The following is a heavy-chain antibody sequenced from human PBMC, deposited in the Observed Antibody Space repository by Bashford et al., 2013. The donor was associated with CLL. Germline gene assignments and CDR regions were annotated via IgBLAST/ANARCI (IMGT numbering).Heavy chain of an antibody. CDR1: NDFILNSSYH. CDR3: ARGDLGVTAGGCFDV. J-gene: IGHJ3*01. V-gene: IGHV4-61*02. Sequence: SETLSLTCSVFNDFILNSSYHWNWIRQPVGAGLEWIGRIYDTGSINYNPSLEGRVSFSVDTSNNRFSLNLHSVTAADTAVYFCARGDLGVTAGGCFDVWGQGTRVTVSS. D-gene: IGHD2-15*01. CDR2: IYDTGSI.